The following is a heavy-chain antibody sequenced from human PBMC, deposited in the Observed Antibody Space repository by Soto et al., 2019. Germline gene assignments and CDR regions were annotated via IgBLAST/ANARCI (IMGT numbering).Heavy chain of an antibody. J-gene: IGHJ6*02. D-gene: IGHD5-12*01. V-gene: IGHV3-48*02. CDR2: ISSSSTI. Sequence: EVQLVESGGGLVQPGGSLRLSCAASGFTFSSYSMNWVRQAPGKGLEWVSYISSSSTIYYADSVKGRFTISRDNAKNSLYLQMNSLRDEDTAVYYCARGVDIVWVRGMDVWGQGTTVTVSS. CDR3: ARGVDIVWVRGMDV. CDR1: GFTFSSYS.